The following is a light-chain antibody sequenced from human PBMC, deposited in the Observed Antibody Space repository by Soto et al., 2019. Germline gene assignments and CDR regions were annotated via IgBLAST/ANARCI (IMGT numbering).Light chain of an antibody. CDR3: SSYTSSSTLVV. J-gene: IGLJ2*01. Sequence: QSVLTQPASVSGSPGQSITISCTGTSSDVGGYNYVSWYQQHPGRAPKLMIYDVTNRPSGVSYRFSGSKSGNTASLTISGLQAEDEADYSCSSYTSSSTLVVFGGGTKLTVL. CDR1: SSDVGGYNY. V-gene: IGLV2-14*03. CDR2: DVT.